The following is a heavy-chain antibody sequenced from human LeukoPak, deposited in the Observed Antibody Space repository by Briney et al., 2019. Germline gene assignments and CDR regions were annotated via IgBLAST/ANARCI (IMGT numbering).Heavy chain of an antibody. CDR2: INLDNGNA. D-gene: IGHD3-10*01. Sequence: ASVKVSCKASGYPFVSYVIHWVRQAPGQRLEWMGWINLDNGNAEYSQKFQGRVTITRDPSATTAYMELSSLRSEDMAVYYCAKDRGGTGDFDYWGQGTLVTVSS. CDR3: AKDRGGTGDFDY. J-gene: IGHJ4*02. CDR1: GYPFVSYV. V-gene: IGHV1-3*01.